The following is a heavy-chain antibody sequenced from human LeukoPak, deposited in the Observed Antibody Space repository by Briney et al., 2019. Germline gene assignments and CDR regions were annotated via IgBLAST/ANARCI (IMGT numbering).Heavy chain of an antibody. V-gene: IGHV3-30*02. D-gene: IGHD6-19*01. Sequence: GGSLRLSCAASGFTFDDYAMHWVRQAPGKGLEWVAFIRYDGSNKYYADSVKGRFTISRDNSKNTLYLQMNSLRAEDTAVYYCAKVAQYSSGWYPYYYYYYMDVWGKGTTVTISS. CDR2: IRYDGSNK. CDR3: AKVAQYSSGWYPYYYYYYMDV. CDR1: GFTFDDYA. J-gene: IGHJ6*03.